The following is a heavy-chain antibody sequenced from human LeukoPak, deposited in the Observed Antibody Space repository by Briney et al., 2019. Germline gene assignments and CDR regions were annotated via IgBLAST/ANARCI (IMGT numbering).Heavy chain of an antibody. CDR2: ISYIGST. V-gene: IGHV4-59*11. Sequence: PSETLSLTCAVSDDSFSSHYWTWIRQPPGKGLEWIGYISYIGSTNYNPSLKSRVTISIDTSRNQFSLRLSSVTAADTAVYYCSRDLVTVAKGVDIWGQATMVSVSS. J-gene: IGHJ3*02. CDR1: DDSFSSHY. CDR3: SRDLVTVAKGVDI. D-gene: IGHD4-17*01.